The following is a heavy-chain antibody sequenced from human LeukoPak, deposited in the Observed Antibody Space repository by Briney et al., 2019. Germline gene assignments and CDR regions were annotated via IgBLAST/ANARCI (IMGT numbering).Heavy chain of an antibody. J-gene: IGHJ4*02. CDR1: GFTFSSYA. CDR3: ARDFGLTGKVDY. CDR2: ISSNGGST. D-gene: IGHD1-20*01. Sequence: PGGSLRLSCAASGFTFSSYAMLGVRQAPGKGLESVSAISSNGGSTYYANSVKGRFTISRDNSKNTLYLQMGSLRAEDLAVYYCARDFGLTGKVDYWGQGTLVTVSS. V-gene: IGHV3-64*01.